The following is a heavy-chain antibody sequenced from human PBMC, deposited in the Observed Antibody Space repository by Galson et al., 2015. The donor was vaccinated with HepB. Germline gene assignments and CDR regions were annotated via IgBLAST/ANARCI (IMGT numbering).Heavy chain of an antibody. CDR2: INPNSGGT. Sequence: SVKVSCKASGYTFTNYGISWVRQAPGQGLEWMGRINPNSGGTNYAQKFQGRVTMTRDTSISTAYMELSRLRSDDTAVYYCARAPTLTVTTLDYWGQGTLVTVSS. CDR3: ARAPTLTVTTLDY. J-gene: IGHJ4*02. CDR1: GYTFTNYG. V-gene: IGHV1-2*06. D-gene: IGHD4-17*01.